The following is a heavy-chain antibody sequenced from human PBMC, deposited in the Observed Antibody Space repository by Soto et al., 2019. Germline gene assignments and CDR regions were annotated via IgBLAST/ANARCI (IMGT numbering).Heavy chain of an antibody. D-gene: IGHD3-22*01. V-gene: IGHV3-30-3*01. J-gene: IGHJ1*01. CDR2: ISHDGSNK. CDR1: GFTFSSYA. CDR3: ARTDRP. Sequence: QVQLVESGGGVVQPGRSLRLSCAASGFTFSSYAMHWVRQAPGKGLEWVAVISHDGSNKYYADSVKGRFTISRDNSKNTLYLQMNSLRAEDTAVYYCARTDRPWGQGTLVTVSS.